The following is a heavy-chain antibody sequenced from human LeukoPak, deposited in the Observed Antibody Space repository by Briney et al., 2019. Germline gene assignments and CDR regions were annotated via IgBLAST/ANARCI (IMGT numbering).Heavy chain of an antibody. V-gene: IGHV4-34*01. Sequence: SETLSLTCAVYGGSFSGYYWSWIRQPPGKGLEWIGEINHSGSTNYNPSLKSRVTISVDKSKNQFSLKLSSVTAADTAVYYCARVGDSSGYYPFDYWAREPWSPSPQ. J-gene: IGHJ4*02. D-gene: IGHD3-22*01. CDR1: GGSFSGYY. CDR2: INHSGST. CDR3: ARVGDSSGYYPFDY.